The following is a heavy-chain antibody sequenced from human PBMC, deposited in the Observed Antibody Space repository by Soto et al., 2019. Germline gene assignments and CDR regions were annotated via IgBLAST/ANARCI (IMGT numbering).Heavy chain of an antibody. CDR3: ARDQLGATGDY. Sequence: QIQLVQSGAEVKKPGASVKVSCKASGYTFTSYGIIWVRQAPGQGLEWMGWISAYNDNTNYAQKLQGRVTMTTDTSTSTDYMELRSLRSDDTAVYFCARDQLGATGDYWGQGTLVTVSS. J-gene: IGHJ4*02. CDR1: GYTFTSYG. D-gene: IGHD1-26*01. V-gene: IGHV1-18*01. CDR2: ISAYNDNT.